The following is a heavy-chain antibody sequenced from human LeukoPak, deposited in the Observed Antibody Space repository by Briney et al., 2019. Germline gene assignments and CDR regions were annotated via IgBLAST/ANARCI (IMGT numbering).Heavy chain of an antibody. CDR2: ISSSGGST. Sequence: PGGSLRLSCAASGFTFSSYAMSWVRQAPGKGLEWVSSISSSGGSTHYAGSVKGRFTISRDKSKNTLFLQMNSLRAADTAVYYCGKDRSNSGGWAFDFWGQGTPVTVSS. J-gene: IGHJ4*02. V-gene: IGHV3-23*01. CDR3: GKDRSNSGGWAFDF. D-gene: IGHD2-15*01. CDR1: GFTFSSYA.